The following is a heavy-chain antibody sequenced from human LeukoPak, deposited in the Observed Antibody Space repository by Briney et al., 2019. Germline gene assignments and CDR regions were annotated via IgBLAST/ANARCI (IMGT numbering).Heavy chain of an antibody. CDR3: ARNSSGFKLHDAFDI. CDR2: INGGAYST. J-gene: IGHJ3*02. D-gene: IGHD3-22*01. CDR1: GFTFSSYA. V-gene: IGHV3-23*01. Sequence: PGGSLRLSCAASGFTFSSYAMTWVRQAPGKGLEWISAINGGAYSTSYADSVKGRFTISRDNSKNTLYLQMNSLRAEDTAVYYCARNSSGFKLHDAFDISGQGTLVTVSS.